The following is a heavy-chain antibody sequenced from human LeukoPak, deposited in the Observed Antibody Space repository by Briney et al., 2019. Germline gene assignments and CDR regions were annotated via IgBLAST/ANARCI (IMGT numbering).Heavy chain of an antibody. CDR2: IILVFGTA. J-gene: IGHJ4*02. Sequence: SVKVSCKASGGTFSSSAINWVRQAPGQGLEWMGGIILVFGTAKYAQKFQGRVTITADESTSTAYMELSSLRSEDTAVYYCARGQQWLEAFDYWGLGTLVTVSS. CDR1: GGTFSSSA. V-gene: IGHV1-69*01. CDR3: ARGQQWLEAFDY. D-gene: IGHD6-19*01.